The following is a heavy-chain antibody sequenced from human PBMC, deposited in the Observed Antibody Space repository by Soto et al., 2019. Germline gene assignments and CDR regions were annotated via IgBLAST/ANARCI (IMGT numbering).Heavy chain of an antibody. V-gene: IGHV4-34*01. J-gene: IGHJ6*02. CDR3: ARFSGSYYYAMDV. Sequence: LSLTCAVYGGSFSGYYWSWIRQPPGKGLEWIGEINHSGVTNYKPSLKRRVTISVDTSKNQFSLQPKSVTAADTALYYCARFSGSYYYAMDVWGQGSTVTVSS. CDR1: GGSFSGYY. CDR2: INHSGVT. D-gene: IGHD6-19*01.